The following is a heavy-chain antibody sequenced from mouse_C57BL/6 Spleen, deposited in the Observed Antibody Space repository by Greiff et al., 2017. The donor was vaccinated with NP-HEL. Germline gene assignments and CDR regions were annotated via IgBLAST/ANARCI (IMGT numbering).Heavy chain of an antibody. D-gene: IGHD4-1*01. CDR1: GYTFTSYW. CDR2: IDPSDSYT. J-gene: IGHJ2*01. V-gene: IGHV1-69*01. Sequence: QVQLKQPGAELVMPGASVKLSCKASGYTFTSYWMHWVKQRPGQGLEWIGEIDPSDSYTNYNQKFKGKSTLTVDKSSSTAYMQLSSLTSEDSAVYYCARSGDWDDFDYWGQGTTLTVSS. CDR3: ARSGDWDDFDY.